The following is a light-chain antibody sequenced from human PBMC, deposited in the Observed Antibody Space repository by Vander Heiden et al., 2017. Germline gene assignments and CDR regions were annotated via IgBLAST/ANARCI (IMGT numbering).Light chain of an antibody. Sequence: LVLTQSPATLSLSLGERVTLSCRASQSVSSYLAWYQQKPGQAPRLLIYDASNRATGIPARFSGSGSGTDFTLTISSLEPEDFAVYYCQQSSNWPPYTFGQGTKLEIK. V-gene: IGKV3-11*01. CDR3: QQSSNWPPYT. CDR1: QSVSSY. J-gene: IGKJ2*01. CDR2: DAS.